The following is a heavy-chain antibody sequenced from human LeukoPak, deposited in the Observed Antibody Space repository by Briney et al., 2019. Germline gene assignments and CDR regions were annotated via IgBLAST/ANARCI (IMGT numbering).Heavy chain of an antibody. J-gene: IGHJ5*02. D-gene: IGHD5-12*01. CDR1: GGSISSSSYY. CDR3: VRVGDSGYDYRRWIDP. Sequence: PSETLSLTCTVYGGSISSSSYYWGWIRQPPGKGLEWIGSIYYSGSTYYNPSLKSRVTISVDTSKNQFSLKLRSVTAADTAVYYCVRVGDSGYDYRRWIDPWGQGTLVTVSS. V-gene: IGHV4-39*07. CDR2: IYYSGST.